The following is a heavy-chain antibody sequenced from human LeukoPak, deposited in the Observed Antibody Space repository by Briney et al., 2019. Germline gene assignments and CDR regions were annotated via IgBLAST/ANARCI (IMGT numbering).Heavy chain of an antibody. CDR3: ARVLSVAATRSLPYYYHYGMDV. V-gene: IGHV3-30-3*01. Sequence: GRSLRLSCAASGFTFSSYAMHWVRQAPGKGLEWVAVISYDGSNKYYADSVKGRFTISRDNSKNTLYLQMNSLRAEDTAVYYCARVLSVAATRSLPYYYHYGMDVWGQGTTVTVSS. CDR2: ISYDGSNK. CDR1: GFTFSSYA. D-gene: IGHD2-15*01. J-gene: IGHJ6*02.